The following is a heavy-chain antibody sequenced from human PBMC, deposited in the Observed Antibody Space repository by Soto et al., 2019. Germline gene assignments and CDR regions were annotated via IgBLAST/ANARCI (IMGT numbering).Heavy chain of an antibody. V-gene: IGHV3-53*01. J-gene: IGHJ2*01. CDR1: GLNVIGNY. CDR2: VYSADTT. CDR3: ARDWGGNAGLHWYFDL. Sequence: GGSLRLSCTASGLNVIGNYMSWVRQAPGKGLEWVSVVYSADTTHYADSVKGRFTISRDNSKNTLYLQMNSLRAEDTAVYYRARDWGGNAGLHWYFDLWGRGTLVTVSS. D-gene: IGHD3-16*01.